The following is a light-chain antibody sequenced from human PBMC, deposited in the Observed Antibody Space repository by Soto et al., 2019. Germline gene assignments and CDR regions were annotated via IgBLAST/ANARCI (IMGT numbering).Light chain of an antibody. V-gene: IGLV2-11*01. CDR1: SSDVGSYNL. CDR2: DVS. Sequence: QSALTQPRSVSGSPGQSVTISCTGSSSDVGSYNLVSWYQQHPGKAPKLMIYDVSKRPSGVPDRFSGSKSGNTASLTISGLQAEDEADYYCCSYAGRYTFYVFGTGTKLTVL. CDR3: CSYAGRYTFYV. J-gene: IGLJ1*01.